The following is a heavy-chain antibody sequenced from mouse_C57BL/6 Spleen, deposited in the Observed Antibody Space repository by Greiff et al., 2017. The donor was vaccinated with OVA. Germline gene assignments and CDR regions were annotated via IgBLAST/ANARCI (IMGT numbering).Heavy chain of an antibody. D-gene: IGHD2-4*01. V-gene: IGHV10-1*01. J-gene: IGHJ2*01. CDR2: IRSKSNNYAT. Sequence: EVQLVESGGGLVQPKGSLKLSCAASGFSFNTYAMNWVRQAPGKGLEWVARIRSKSNNYATYYADSVKDRFTISRDDSESMLYLQMNNLKTEDTAMYYCVRQTYYDYDRGYFDYWGQGTTLTVSS. CDR3: VRQTYYDYDRGYFDY. CDR1: GFSFNTYA.